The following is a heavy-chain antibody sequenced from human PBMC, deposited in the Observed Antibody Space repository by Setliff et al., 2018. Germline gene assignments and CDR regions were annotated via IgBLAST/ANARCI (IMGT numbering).Heavy chain of an antibody. CDR1: GFTLSSHE. D-gene: IGHD5-12*01. Sequence: LRLSCAASGFTLSSHEMNWVRQAPGKGLERVSHISSSGSSTSYADSVRGRFTISRDDAKNSLYLQMNSLRAEDTAVYYCARRPVAMDCWGQGTLVTVS. CDR2: ISSSGSST. V-gene: IGHV3-48*03. J-gene: IGHJ4*02. CDR3: ARRPVAMDC.